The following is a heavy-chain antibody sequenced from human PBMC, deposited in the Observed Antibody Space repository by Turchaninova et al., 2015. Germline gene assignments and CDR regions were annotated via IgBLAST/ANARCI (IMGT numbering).Heavy chain of an antibody. V-gene: IGHV5-51*01. D-gene: IGHD1-26*01. Sequence: EVPLLQSGAEVTKPGDSLKISCKGSGYPFTDYWLGWVLKRPGKGLEWMAIVNPGNSDTRYSPSFRGQVTSSADKSISTTYLQWSSLKASDTAIYYCARHLGFEHFDYWGQGILVTVSS. CDR1: GYPFTDYW. CDR2: VNPGNSDT. CDR3: ARHLGFEHFDY. J-gene: IGHJ4*02.